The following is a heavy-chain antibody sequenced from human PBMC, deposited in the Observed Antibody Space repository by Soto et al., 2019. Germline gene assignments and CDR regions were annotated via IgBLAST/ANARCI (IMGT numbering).Heavy chain of an antibody. CDR2: IYYSGST. V-gene: IGHV4-31*03. J-gene: IGHJ4*02. D-gene: IGHD2-2*01. Sequence: QVQLQESGPGLVKPSQTLSLTCTVSGGSISSGGYYWSWIRQHPGKGLEWIGYIYYSGSTYYNPSLKSRVTISVDASKNQFRLKLSSVTAADTAVYYCARSAGYCSSTSCRDFDYWGQGTLVTVSS. CDR3: ARSAGYCSSTSCRDFDY. CDR1: GGSISSGGYY.